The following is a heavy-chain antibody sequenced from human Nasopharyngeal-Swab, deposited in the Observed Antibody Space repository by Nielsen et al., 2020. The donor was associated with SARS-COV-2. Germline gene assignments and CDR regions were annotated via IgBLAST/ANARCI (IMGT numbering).Heavy chain of an antibody. CDR2: IWYDGSNK. Sequence: GGSLRLSCAASGFTFSSYGMHWVRQAPGKGLEWVAVIWYDGSNKYYADSVKGRFTISRDNSKNTLYLQMNSLRAEDTAVYYCARDTLELPIWYGMEVWGQGTTVTVSS. V-gene: IGHV3-33*01. D-gene: IGHD1-7*01. CDR1: GFTFSSYG. CDR3: ARDTLELPIWYGMEV. J-gene: IGHJ6*02.